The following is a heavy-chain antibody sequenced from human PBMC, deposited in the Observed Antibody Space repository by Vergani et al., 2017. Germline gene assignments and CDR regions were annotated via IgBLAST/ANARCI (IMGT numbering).Heavy chain of an antibody. J-gene: IGHJ4*02. Sequence: QVQLVESGGGVVQPGGSLRLSCGASGFTFSNYGMHWVRQAPGKGLEWVTFIRYDGSNTYYADSVKGRFTISRDNAKNSLYLQMNSLRAEDTAVYYCARIPPNWLPRSYYFDYWGQGTLVTVSS. CDR1: GFTFSNYG. CDR3: ARIPPNWLPRSYYFDY. D-gene: IGHD3-9*01. V-gene: IGHV3-30*02. CDR2: IRYDGSNT.